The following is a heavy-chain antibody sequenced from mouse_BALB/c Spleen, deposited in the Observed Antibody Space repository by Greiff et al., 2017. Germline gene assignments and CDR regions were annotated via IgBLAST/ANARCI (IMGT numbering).Heavy chain of an antibody. CDR2: IWGDGST. J-gene: IGHJ4*01. V-gene: IGHV2-6-7*01. Sequence: QVQLKQSGPGLVAPSQSLSITCTVSGFSLTGYGVNWVRQPPGKGLEWLGMIWGDGSTDYNSALKSRLSISKDNSKSQVFLKMNSLQTDDTARYYCARDRGSTVVAVYYAMDYWGQGTSVTVSS. CDR1: GFSLTGYG. D-gene: IGHD1-1*01. CDR3: ARDRGSTVVAVYYAMDY.